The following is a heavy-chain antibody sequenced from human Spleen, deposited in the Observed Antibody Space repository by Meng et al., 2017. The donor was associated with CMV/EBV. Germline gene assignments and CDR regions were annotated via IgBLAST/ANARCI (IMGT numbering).Heavy chain of an antibody. J-gene: IGHJ4*02. CDR1: DYT. D-gene: IGHD3-10*01. CDR2: ISPNSGDT. Sequence: DYTLHWVRQAPGQGIEWMGWISPNSGDTSSPQKFRGRVTLTRDTSISTAYMELRSLRSDDTAVYYCARDQGVSVCPDRGCNPLFNWWGQGTLVTVSS. CDR3: ARDQGVSVCPDRGCNPLFNW. V-gene: IGHV1-2*02.